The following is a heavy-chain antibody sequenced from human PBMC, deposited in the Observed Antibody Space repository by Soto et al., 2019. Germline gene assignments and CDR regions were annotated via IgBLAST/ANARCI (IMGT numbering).Heavy chain of an antibody. CDR1: GFTFNNYA. CDR2: ISYDGSNK. J-gene: IGHJ6*02. D-gene: IGHD3-16*01. Sequence: GGSLRLSCAASGFTFNNYAMHWVRQAPGKGLEWVAVISYDGSNKYYTDSVRGRFSISRDNSKNTLFLQMNSLRGEDTAVYFCARDLGEGLREDYYYSGMDVWGQGTTVPVS. CDR3: ARDLGEGLREDYYYSGMDV. V-gene: IGHV3-30*04.